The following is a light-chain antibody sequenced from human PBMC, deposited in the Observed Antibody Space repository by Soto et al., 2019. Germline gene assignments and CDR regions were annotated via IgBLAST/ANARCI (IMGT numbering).Light chain of an antibody. CDR3: QQANSFPLA. CDR2: ATS. Sequence: DPQMTQSPSSVSASLGDRVTITCRASQHINNWLAWYQQKPGKAPKLLISATSSLQGGVPSRFSGSGSGTDFTLTINSLQPEDFATYYCQQANSFPLAFGGGTKAEIK. V-gene: IGKV1-12*01. J-gene: IGKJ4*01. CDR1: QHINNW.